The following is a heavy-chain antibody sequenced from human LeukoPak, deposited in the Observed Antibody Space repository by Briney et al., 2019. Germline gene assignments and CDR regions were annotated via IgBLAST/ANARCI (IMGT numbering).Heavy chain of an antibody. Sequence: PGGSLRLSCAASGFTVSSNYMSWVRQAPGKGLEWGSVIYRGSSIYYAESVQGSYTISRHNSKNTLYLQINSPRAEDTTVYYCARSGGSSLGAFDIWGQGTMVTVSS. D-gene: IGHD2-15*01. CDR1: GFTVSSNY. V-gene: IGHV3-53*04. CDR2: IYRGSSI. CDR3: ARSGGSSLGAFDI. J-gene: IGHJ3*02.